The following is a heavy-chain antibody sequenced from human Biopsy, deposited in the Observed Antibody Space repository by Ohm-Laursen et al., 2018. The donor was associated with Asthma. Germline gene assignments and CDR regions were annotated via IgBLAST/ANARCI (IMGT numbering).Heavy chain of an antibody. CDR3: ARASIIYAGKGSHRNFYGLDV. CDR1: GFTFSSYA. Sequence: GSLRLSCTAPGFTFSSYAMSWVRQAPGKGLEWVSAISGSGGSTYYADSVKGRSTISRDKSKNTLYMQMNSLRAEDTAVYHCARASIIYAGKGSHRNFYGLDVWGQGTTVTVSS. J-gene: IGHJ6*02. V-gene: IGHV3-23*01. D-gene: IGHD4-23*01. CDR2: ISGSGGST.